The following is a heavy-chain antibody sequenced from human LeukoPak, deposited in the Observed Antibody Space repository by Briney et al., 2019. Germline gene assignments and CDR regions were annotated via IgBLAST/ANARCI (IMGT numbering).Heavy chain of an antibody. CDR1: GGSISSGGYY. J-gene: IGHJ4*02. CDR3: ARAGGFFSPFGY. CDR2: IYYSGST. D-gene: IGHD3-16*01. Sequence: PSETLSLTCTVSGGSISSGGYYWSWIRQHPGKGLEWIGYIYYSGSTYYNPSLKSRVTISVDTSKNQFSLKLSSVTAADTAVYYCARAGGFFSPFGYWGQGTQVTVSS. V-gene: IGHV4-31*03.